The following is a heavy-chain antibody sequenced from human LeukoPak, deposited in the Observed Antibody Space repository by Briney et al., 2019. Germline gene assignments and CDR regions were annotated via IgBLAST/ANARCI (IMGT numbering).Heavy chain of an antibody. CDR1: GFTFSSYE. V-gene: IGHV3-23*01. J-gene: IGHJ4*02. CDR3: AKDRGRMWVQVAN. CDR2: ISGSGDST. Sequence: GGSLRLSCAASGFTFSSYEMNWVRQAPGKGLEWVSGISGSGDSTYYADSVKGRFTISRDNSKNTLYLQMNSLRVEDTAVYYCAKDRGRMWVQVANWGQGTLVTVSS. D-gene: IGHD2-15*01.